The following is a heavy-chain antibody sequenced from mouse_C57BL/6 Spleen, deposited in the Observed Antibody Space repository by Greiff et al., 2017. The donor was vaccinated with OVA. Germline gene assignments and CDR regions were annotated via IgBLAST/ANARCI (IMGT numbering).Heavy chain of an antibody. Sequence: VQLQQSGPVLVKPGASVKMSCKASGYTFTDYYMNWVKQSHGKSLEWIGVLNPYNGGTSYNQKFKGKATLTVDKSSSTAYMELNSLTSEDSAVYYCARSGAPGSGFAYWGQGTLVTVSA. CDR2: LNPYNGGT. CDR3: ARSGAPGSGFAY. J-gene: IGHJ3*01. D-gene: IGHD1-3*01. V-gene: IGHV1-19*01. CDR1: GYTFTDYY.